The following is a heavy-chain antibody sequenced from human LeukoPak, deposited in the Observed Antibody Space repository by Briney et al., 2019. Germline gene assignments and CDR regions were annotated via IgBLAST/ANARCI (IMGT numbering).Heavy chain of an antibody. D-gene: IGHD3-22*01. CDR1: GFIFDDYA. Sequence: GRSLRLSCAASGFIFDDYAMHWVRQVPGKGLEWVSGISWNSGTIGYADSVKGRFNISRDNAKNSLYLQMNSLKTEDTAVYYCTPELDSSGYDYIGYFQHWGQGTLVTVSS. CDR3: TPELDSSGYDYIGYFQH. J-gene: IGHJ1*01. CDR2: ISWNSGTI. V-gene: IGHV3-9*01.